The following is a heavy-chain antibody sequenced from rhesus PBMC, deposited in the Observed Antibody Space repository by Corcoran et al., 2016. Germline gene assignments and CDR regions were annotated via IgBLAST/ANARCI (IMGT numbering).Heavy chain of an antibody. D-gene: IGHD5-24*01. J-gene: IGHJ4*01. CDR1: GYSISSGYY. CDR2: ITYSGST. CDR3: ARDLEIQWVQFGYFDY. Sequence: QVQLQESGPGLVKPSETLSLTCAVSGYSISSGYYWSWIRQPPAKGLEWIGYITYSGSTSYNPSLKSRVTISRDTSKNQFSLKLSSVTAADTAVYYCARDLEIQWVQFGYFDYWGQGVLVTVSS. V-gene: IGHV4-122*02.